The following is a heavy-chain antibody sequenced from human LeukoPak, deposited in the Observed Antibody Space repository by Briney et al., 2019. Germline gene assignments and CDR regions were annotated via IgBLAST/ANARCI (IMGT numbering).Heavy chain of an antibody. V-gene: IGHV1-69*13. Sequence: ASVKVSCKASGYTFTGYYMHWVRQAPGQGLEWMGGIIPIFGTANYAQKFQGRVTITADESTSTAYMELSSLRSEDTAVYYCARVPPARYFDWLYFDYWGQGTLVTVSS. CDR1: GYTFTGYY. CDR2: IIPIFGTA. CDR3: ARVPPARYFDWLYFDY. J-gene: IGHJ4*02. D-gene: IGHD3-9*01.